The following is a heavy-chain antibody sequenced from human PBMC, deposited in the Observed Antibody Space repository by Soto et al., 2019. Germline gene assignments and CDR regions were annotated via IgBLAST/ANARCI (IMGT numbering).Heavy chain of an antibody. CDR3: ANLRPSYDILTGTPYYFDY. D-gene: IGHD3-9*01. J-gene: IGHJ4*02. CDR2: LIPIFGTA. Sequence: QVQLVQSGAEVKKPGSSVKVSCKASGGTFSSYAISWVRQAPGQGLEWMGGLIPIFGTAKYAQKFQGRVTITADESTSTAYMELSSLRSEDTAVYYCANLRPSYDILTGTPYYFDYWGQGTLVTVSS. V-gene: IGHV1-69*01. CDR1: GGTFSSYA.